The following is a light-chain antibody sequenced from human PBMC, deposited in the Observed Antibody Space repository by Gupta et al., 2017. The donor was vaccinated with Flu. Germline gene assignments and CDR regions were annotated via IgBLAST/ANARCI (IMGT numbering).Light chain of an antibody. CDR2: DVI. Sequence: QSALTQPRSVSGSPGQSVTVSCTGTSSDIGGYNYVTWYQQHPGKAPKLMIYDVIKRPSGVPDRFSGSKSGNTASLTISGIQAEDEADYYCCSFAGGFYVFGTGTKVTVL. CDR1: SSDIGGYNY. J-gene: IGLJ1*01. V-gene: IGLV2-11*01. CDR3: CSFAGGFYV.